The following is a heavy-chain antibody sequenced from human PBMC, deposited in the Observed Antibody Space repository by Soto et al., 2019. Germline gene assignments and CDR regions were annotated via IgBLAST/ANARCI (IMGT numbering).Heavy chain of an antibody. CDR3: ARDDVLVYGGRCYGVPLDG. V-gene: IGHV3-66*01. Sequence: PGGSLRLSCAASGFTVSSKYMSWVRQAPGKGLEWVSLIQSGGPTYYADSVKGRFTISRDTSENTLHLQMDSLRAEDTAVYYCARDDVLVYGGRCYGVPLDGWGKGTTVTVSS. CDR2: IQSGGPT. J-gene: IGHJ6*04. D-gene: IGHD2-15*01. CDR1: GFTVSSKY.